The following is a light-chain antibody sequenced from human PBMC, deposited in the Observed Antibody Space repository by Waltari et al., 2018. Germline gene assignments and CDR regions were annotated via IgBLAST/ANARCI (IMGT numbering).Light chain of an antibody. CDR2: WAS. CDR3: QQCYGLPLT. Sequence: DIVMTQSPASLAVSLGERATINCKSSQSVLYDSNNKNYLGWYQKNPGQPPKLLISWASTRESEVPDRFSGSGSGTDFTLTISSLQAEDVAVYYCQQCYGLPLTFGPGTRVDIK. CDR1: QSVLYDSNNKNY. V-gene: IGKV4-1*01. J-gene: IGKJ3*01.